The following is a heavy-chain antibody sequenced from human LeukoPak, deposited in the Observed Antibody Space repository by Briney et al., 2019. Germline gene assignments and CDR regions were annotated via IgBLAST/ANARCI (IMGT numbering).Heavy chain of an antibody. V-gene: IGHV3-7*01. Sequence: TGGSLRLSCAASGFTFSSYWMSWVRQAPGKGLEWVANIKQDGSEKYYADSVKGRFTISRDNAKNSLYLQMNSLRAEDTAVYYCARGKLTYYDILTGSYYFDYWGQGTLVTVSS. CDR2: IKQDGSEK. D-gene: IGHD3-9*01. CDR1: GFTFSSYW. J-gene: IGHJ4*02. CDR3: ARGKLTYYDILTGSYYFDY.